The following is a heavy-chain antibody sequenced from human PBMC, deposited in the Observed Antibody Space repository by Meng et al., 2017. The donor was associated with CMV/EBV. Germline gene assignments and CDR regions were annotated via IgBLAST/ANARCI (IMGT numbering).Heavy chain of an antibody. CDR2: ISYDGSNK. V-gene: IGHV3-30*04. J-gene: IGHJ4*02. D-gene: IGHD3-10*01. Sequence: GESLKISCAASGFTFSSYAMHWVRQAPGKGLEWVAVISYDGSNKYYADSVKGRFTISRDNSKNTLYLQMNSLRAEDTAVYYCAKDIAPWARGIDYWGQGTLVTVSS. CDR1: GFTFSSYA. CDR3: AKDIAPWARGIDY.